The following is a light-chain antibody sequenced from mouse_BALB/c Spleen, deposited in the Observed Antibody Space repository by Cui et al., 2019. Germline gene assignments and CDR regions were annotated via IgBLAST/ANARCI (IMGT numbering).Light chain of an antibody. V-gene: IGKV4-57*01. Sequence: HIVLTQSPAIMSASPGEEVTITCSASSSVSYMHWFQQKPGTSPKLWIYSTSNLASGVPARFSGSGSGTSYSLTISRMEAEDAATYYCQQRSSYPFTFGSGTKLEIK. CDR1: SSVSY. CDR2: STS. CDR3: QQRSSYPFT. J-gene: IGKJ4*01.